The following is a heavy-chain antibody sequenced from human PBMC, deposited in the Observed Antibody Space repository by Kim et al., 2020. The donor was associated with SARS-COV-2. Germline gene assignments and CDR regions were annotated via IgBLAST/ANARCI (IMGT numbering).Heavy chain of an antibody. CDR2: IKRKSDGGTT. CDR3: TTDLRDRYCPSVTCSKGPAS. J-gene: IGHJ5*02. D-gene: IGHD2-15*01. CDR1: GITFSNAW. V-gene: IGHV3-15*01. Sequence: GGSLRLSCAVSGITFSNAWMNWVRQAPGKGLEWVANIKRKSDGGTTDYAAPVKGRFTISSEDSKTSLHLKMNSLKTEDTPMYYCTTDLRDRYCPSVTCSKGPASWGQGTLVTVSS.